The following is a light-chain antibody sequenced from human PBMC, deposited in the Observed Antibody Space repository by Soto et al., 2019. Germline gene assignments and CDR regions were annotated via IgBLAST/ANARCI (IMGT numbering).Light chain of an antibody. CDR3: QQYYSTLRT. CDR2: WAS. CDR1: QSVLYSSNNKNY. J-gene: IGKJ1*01. V-gene: IGKV4-1*01. Sequence: EIVMSQSTDSLAVSLGERATINCKSSQSVLYSSNNKNYLAWYQQTPGQPPKLLIYWASTRESGVPDRFSGSGSGTDFTLTISSLQAEDVAVYYCQQYYSTLRTFGQGTKVDIK.